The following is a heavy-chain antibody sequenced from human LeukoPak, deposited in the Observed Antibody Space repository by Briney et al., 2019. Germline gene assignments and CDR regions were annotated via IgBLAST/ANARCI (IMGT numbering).Heavy chain of an antibody. CDR3: ARGAPNSSGYYPPNYYYMDV. Sequence: PEASVTVSCKASGGTFSSYAISWVRQAPGQGLEWMGGIIPIFGTANYAQKFQGRVTITADESTSTAYMELSSLRSEDTAVYYCARGAPNSSGYYPPNYYYMDVWGKGTTVTIS. CDR1: GGTFSSYA. D-gene: IGHD3-22*01. J-gene: IGHJ6*03. CDR2: IIPIFGTA. V-gene: IGHV1-69*13.